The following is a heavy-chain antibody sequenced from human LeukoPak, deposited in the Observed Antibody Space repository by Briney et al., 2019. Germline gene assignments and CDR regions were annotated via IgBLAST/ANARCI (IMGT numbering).Heavy chain of an antibody. CDR3: TTGSIAAAGDDY. J-gene: IGHJ4*02. V-gene: IGHV3-15*01. CDR1: GFTFSNAW. Sequence: AGGSLRLSCAASGFTFSNAWMSWVRQAPGKGLEWVGRIKSKADGGTTDYAAPVKGRFTISRDDSKNTLYLQMNSLKTEDTAVYYCTTGSIAAAGDDYWGQGTLVTVSS. D-gene: IGHD6-13*01. CDR2: IKSKADGGTT.